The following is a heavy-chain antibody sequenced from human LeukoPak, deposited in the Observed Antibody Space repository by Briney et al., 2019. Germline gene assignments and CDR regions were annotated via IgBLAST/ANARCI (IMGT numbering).Heavy chain of an antibody. CDR3: ARGYRGYCSGGSCYSGAFDI. D-gene: IGHD2-15*01. CDR2: ISYDGSNK. J-gene: IGHJ3*02. CDR1: GFTFSSYA. V-gene: IGHV3-30-3*01. Sequence: GRSLRLSCAASGFTFSSYAMHWVRQAPGKGLEWVAVISYDGSNKYYADSVKGRFTISRDNSKNTLYLQMNSLRAEDTAVYYCARGYRGYCSGGSCYSGAFDIWGQGTMVTVSS.